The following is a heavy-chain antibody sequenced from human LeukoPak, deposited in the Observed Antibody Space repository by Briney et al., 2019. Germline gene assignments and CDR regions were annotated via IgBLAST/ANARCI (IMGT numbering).Heavy chain of an antibody. Sequence: PGGSLRLSCAASGFTFSSYAMSWVRQAPGKGLEWVSAISGSGGSTYYADSVKGRFTISRDNSKNTLYLQMNSLRAEDTAVYYCAKNYYGSGSYYKRLDCFDYWGQGTLVTVSS. J-gene: IGHJ4*02. CDR2: ISGSGGST. V-gene: IGHV3-23*01. CDR1: GFTFSSYA. CDR3: AKNYYGSGSYYKRLDCFDY. D-gene: IGHD3-10*01.